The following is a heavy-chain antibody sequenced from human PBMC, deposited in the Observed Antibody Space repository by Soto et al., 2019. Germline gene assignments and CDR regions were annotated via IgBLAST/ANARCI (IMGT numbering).Heavy chain of an antibody. J-gene: IGHJ6*04. D-gene: IGHD6-19*01. CDR2: ISSSSSYI. Sequence: GGSLRLSCAASGFTFSSYSMNWVRQAPGKGLEWVSSISSSSSYIYYADSVKGRFTISRDNAKNSLYLQMNSLRAEDTAVYYCARDKSSSGWPYYYYYGMDVWGKGTKVTVSS. CDR1: GFTFSSYS. V-gene: IGHV3-21*01. CDR3: ARDKSSSGWPYYYYYGMDV.